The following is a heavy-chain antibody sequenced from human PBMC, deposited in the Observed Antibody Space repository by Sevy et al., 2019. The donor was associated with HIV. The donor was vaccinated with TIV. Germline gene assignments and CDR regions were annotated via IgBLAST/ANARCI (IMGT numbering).Heavy chain of an antibody. Sequence: SETLSLTCTVSGGSISSYYWSWIRQPAGKGLEWIGRIYTSGSTNYNPSLKSRVTMSVDTSKNQFSLKLSSVTAADTAVYCCASLGSSGCFDYWGQGTLVTVSS. V-gene: IGHV4-4*07. CDR3: ASLGSSGCFDY. CDR1: GGSISSYY. D-gene: IGHD3-22*01. CDR2: IYTSGST. J-gene: IGHJ4*02.